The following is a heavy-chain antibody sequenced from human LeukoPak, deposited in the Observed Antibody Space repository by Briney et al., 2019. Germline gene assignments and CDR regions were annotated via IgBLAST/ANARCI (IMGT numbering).Heavy chain of an antibody. CDR2: IHLDGRTT. V-gene: IGHV3-74*01. Sequence: GGSLRLSCAASGFTFSSYWMHWVRQRPGKGLVWVSRIHLDGRTTNYADSVKGRFTISRDNAKNTLSLEMNSLRPENTAVYYCARGGSPSDYWGQGTLVSVSS. CDR1: GFTFSSYW. D-gene: IGHD3-16*01. CDR3: ARGGSPSDY. J-gene: IGHJ4*02.